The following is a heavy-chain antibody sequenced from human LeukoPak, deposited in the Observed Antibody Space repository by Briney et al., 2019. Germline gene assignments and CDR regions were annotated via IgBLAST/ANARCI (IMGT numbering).Heavy chain of an antibody. Sequence: PSETLSLTCTVSGGSISSSSYYWGWIRQPPGNGLEWIGSIYYSGSTYYNPSLKSRVTISVDTSKNQFSLKLSSVTAADTAVYYCARQGSLRGYWGQGTLVTVSS. D-gene: IGHD3-3*01. CDR2: IYYSGST. CDR1: GGSISSSSYY. CDR3: ARQGSLRGY. J-gene: IGHJ4*02. V-gene: IGHV4-39*01.